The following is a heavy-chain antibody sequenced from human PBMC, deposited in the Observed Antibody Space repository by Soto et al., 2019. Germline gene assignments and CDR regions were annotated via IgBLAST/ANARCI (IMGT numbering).Heavy chain of an antibody. J-gene: IGHJ1*01. CDR3: AREENCSGGTCYSEYFHR. D-gene: IGHD2-15*01. V-gene: IGHV1-46*01. CDR1: GYLFTAYS. Sequence: ASVKVSCKASGYLFTAYSMHWVRLAPGQGLEWMGVVNPSGGSAKYAQNFQGRVTMTRDTSTTTIYMELSSLRSDDTAIYYCAREENCSGGTCYSEYFHRWGQGTLVTVSS. CDR2: VNPSGGSA.